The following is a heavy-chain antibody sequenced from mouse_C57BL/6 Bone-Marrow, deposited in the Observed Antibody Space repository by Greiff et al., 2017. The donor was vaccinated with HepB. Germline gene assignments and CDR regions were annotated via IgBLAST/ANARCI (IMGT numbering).Heavy chain of an antibody. D-gene: IGHD1-1*01. CDR3: ARGHRNHRVGAWFAY. CDR1: GYTFTSYG. J-gene: IGHJ3*01. V-gene: IGHV1-81*01. CDR2: IYPRSGNT. Sequence: VQLQQSGAELARPGASVKLSCKASGYTFTSYGISWVKQRTGQGLEWIGEIYPRSGNTYYNEKFKGKATLTADKSSSTAYMELRSLTSEDSAVYFCARGHRNHRVGAWFAYWGQGTLVTGSA.